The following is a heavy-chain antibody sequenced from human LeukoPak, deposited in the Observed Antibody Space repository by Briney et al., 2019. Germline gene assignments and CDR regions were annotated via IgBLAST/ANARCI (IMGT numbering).Heavy chain of an antibody. Sequence: ASVKVSCKASGGTFSSYAISWVRQAPGQGLEWMGGTIPIFGTANYAQKFQGRVTITADKSTSTAYMELNSLRAEDTAMYYCAKDDDWGRYKHWGQGTLVTVSS. CDR1: GGTFSSYA. J-gene: IGHJ1*01. V-gene: IGHV1-69*06. CDR2: TIPIFGTA. D-gene: IGHD3-16*01. CDR3: AKDDDWGRYKH.